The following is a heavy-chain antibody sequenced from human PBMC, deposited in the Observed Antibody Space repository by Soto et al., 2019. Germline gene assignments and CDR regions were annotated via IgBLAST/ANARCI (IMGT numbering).Heavy chain of an antibody. D-gene: IGHD2-15*01. CDR3: ARDVVVAAFAGGYYCDY. J-gene: IGHJ4*02. V-gene: IGHV3-48*01. Sequence: EVQLVESGGGLVQPGGSLRLSCAASGFTFSSYSMNWVRQAPGKGLEWVSYISSSSSTIYYADSVKGRFTISRDNAKNSLYLQMNSLRAEDTAVYYCARDVVVAAFAGGYYCDYWGQGTLVTVSS. CDR2: ISSSSSTI. CDR1: GFTFSSYS.